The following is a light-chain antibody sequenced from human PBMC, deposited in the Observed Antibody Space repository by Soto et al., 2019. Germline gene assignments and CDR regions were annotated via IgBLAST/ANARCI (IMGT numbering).Light chain of an antibody. J-gene: IGLJ1*01. Sequence: QSVLTQPPSASGSPGQSVTTSCTGTSSVVGGYNFVSWYQQHPDKVPKVMIYEVTKRPSGVPDRFSGSKSGNTASLTISGLQAEDEAHYYCSSYAGSDTFVFGTGTKVTVL. CDR3: SSYAGSDTFV. CDR1: SSVVGGYNF. CDR2: EVT. V-gene: IGLV2-8*01.